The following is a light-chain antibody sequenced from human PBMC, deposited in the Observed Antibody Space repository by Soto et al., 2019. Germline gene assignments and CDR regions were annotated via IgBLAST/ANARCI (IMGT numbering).Light chain of an antibody. CDR3: SSYAGSNDVV. Sequence: QSVLTQPTSASGSTGQSVTISCTGTCSDVGGYNYVSWYQQHPGKAPKLMIYEVSKRPSGVPDRFSGSKSGNTASLTVSGLQAEDEADYYCSSYAGSNDVVFGGGTKLTVL. CDR1: CSDVGGYNY. CDR2: EVS. V-gene: IGLV2-8*01. J-gene: IGLJ2*01.